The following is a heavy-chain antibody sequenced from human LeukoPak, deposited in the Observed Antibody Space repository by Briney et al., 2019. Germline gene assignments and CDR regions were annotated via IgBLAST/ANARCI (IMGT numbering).Heavy chain of an antibody. CDR1: GDSVSSNSAA. J-gene: IGHJ5*02. CDR2: TYYRSKWYN. Sequence: SQTLSLTCAISGDSVSSNSAAWNWIRQSPSRGLEWLGRTYYRSKWYNDYAVSVKSRITINPDTSKNQFSLQLNSVTPEDTAVYYCAREEYYYGSGSYYSPDWFDPWGQGTLVTVSS. V-gene: IGHV6-1*01. CDR3: AREEYYYGSGSYYSPDWFDP. D-gene: IGHD3-10*01.